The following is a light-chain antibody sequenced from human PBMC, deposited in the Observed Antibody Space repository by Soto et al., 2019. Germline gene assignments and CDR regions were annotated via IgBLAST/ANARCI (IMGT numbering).Light chain of an antibody. CDR1: QSISSNY. CDR2: GAS. CDR3: HQYGISP. J-gene: IGKJ4*01. V-gene: IGKV3-20*01. Sequence: LTQSPGTLSLKKGERVTLSFRASQSISSNYLAWYQQKPGQAPRLLIYGASSRATGIPDRFSGSGSGTEFSLTISRLEPEDFAVYYCHQYGISPFGGGTNV.